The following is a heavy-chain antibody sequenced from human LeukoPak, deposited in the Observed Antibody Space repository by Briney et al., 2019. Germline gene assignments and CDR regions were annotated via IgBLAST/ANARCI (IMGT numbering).Heavy chain of an antibody. CDR2: IKQDGSEK. V-gene: IGHV3-7*01. CDR1: GFTFSSYW. D-gene: IGHD2-2*01. CDR3: TRDPAIREVEPADRANYHSYYGMDV. J-gene: IGHJ6*02. Sequence: GGSLRLSCAASGFTFSSYWMNWVRQAPGKGLEWVADIKQDGSEKYYVDSVKGRFTISRDNAKNSLYLQMDSLRGEDTAVYYCTRDPAIREVEPADRANYHSYYGMDVWGQGTTVPVSS.